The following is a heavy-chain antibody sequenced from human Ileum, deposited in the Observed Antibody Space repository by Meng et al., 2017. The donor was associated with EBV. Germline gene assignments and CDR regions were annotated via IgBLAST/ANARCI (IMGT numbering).Heavy chain of an antibody. CDR3: ARRPTGIDY. D-gene: IGHD2-8*02. J-gene: IGHJ4*02. CDR2: IIHGGSP. V-gene: IGHV4-34*12. CDR1: GGSLSVAY. Sequence: QVQLRQCAEGLFKPSDPLSLTCACNGGSLSVAYWNWILPPPGKGLEWIGEIIHGGSPSYNPSLKSRVTISIDTSKNQLSLMLSSVTAADTAVYYCARRPTGIDYWGQGTLVTVSS.